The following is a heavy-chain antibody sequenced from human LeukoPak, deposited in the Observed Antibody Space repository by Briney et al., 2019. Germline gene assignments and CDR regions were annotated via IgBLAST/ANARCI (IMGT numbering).Heavy chain of an antibody. D-gene: IGHD6-6*01. CDR3: ARQGVYSSTDY. CDR1: GYSFTTYW. V-gene: IGHV5-51*01. Sequence: GESLKISCTASGYSFTTYWIGWVRQMPGKGLEWMGIIYPGDSDTRYSPSFQGQVTISADKSISTAYLQWSSLKASDTAMYYCARQGVYSSTDYWGQGTLVTVSS. J-gene: IGHJ4*02. CDR2: IYPGDSDT.